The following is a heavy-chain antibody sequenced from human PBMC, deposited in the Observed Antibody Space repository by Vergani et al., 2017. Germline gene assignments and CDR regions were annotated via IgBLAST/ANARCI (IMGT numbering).Heavy chain of an antibody. Sequence: EVQLVESGGGLVQPGGSLRLSCAASGLTFSSYEMNWVRQAPGKGLEWVSYISSSGSPLDYADSVTGRFTISRDKDKNSLYLQMNSLRAEDTAVDYCAGGRFWEWLPREIYYYGMDVWGQGTTVTVSS. CDR2: ISSSGSPL. CDR3: AGGRFWEWLPREIYYYGMDV. V-gene: IGHV3-48*03. D-gene: IGHD3-3*01. J-gene: IGHJ6*02. CDR1: GLTFSSYE.